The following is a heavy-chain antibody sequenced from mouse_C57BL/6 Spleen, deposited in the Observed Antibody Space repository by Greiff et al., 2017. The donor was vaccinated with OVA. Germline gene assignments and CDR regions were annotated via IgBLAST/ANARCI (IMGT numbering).Heavy chain of an antibody. J-gene: IGHJ3*01. CDR3: ARGLTTVVPY. CDR2: IDPSDSET. CDR1: GYTFTSYW. V-gene: IGHV1-52*01. Sequence: QVHVKQPGAELVRPGSSVKLSCKASGYTFTSYWMHWVKQRPIQGLEWIGNIDPSDSETHYNQKFKDKATLTVDKSSSTAYMQLSSLTSEDSAVYYCARGLTTVVPYWGQGTLVTVSA. D-gene: IGHD1-1*01.